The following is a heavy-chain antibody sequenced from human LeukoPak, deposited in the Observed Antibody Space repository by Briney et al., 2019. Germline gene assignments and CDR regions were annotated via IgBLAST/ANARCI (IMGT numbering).Heavy chain of an antibody. CDR2: INPNSGGT. V-gene: IGHV1-2*02. CDR3: ANGYSSVV. Sequence: ASVKVSCKASGYTFTSYGISWVRQAPGQGLEWMGWINPNSGGTNYAQKFQGRVTMTRDTSISTAYMELSRLRSDDTAVYYCANGYSSVVWGQGTLVTVSS. J-gene: IGHJ4*02. D-gene: IGHD5-18*01. CDR1: GYTFTSYG.